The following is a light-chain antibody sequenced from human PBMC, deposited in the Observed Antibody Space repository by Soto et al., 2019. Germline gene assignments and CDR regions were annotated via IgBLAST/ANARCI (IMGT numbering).Light chain of an antibody. CDR2: KAS. Sequence: DIQMTQSPSTLSLYVGDRVTFTCRASQTISSWLAWYQQKPGKAPKLLIYKASTLKSGVPSRFSGSGSGTEFTLTISSLQPDDFATYYCQHYNSYSEAFGQGTKVDIK. J-gene: IGKJ1*01. CDR1: QTISSW. CDR3: QHYNSYSEA. V-gene: IGKV1-5*03.